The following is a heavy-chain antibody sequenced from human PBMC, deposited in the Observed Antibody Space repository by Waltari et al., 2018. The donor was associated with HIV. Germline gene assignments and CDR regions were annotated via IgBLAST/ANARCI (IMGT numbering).Heavy chain of an antibody. Sequence: EVQLVESGGGLVQPGGSLRLSCAASGFSFSSYAMSWVRQAPGKGLEWVSAITDSGGTIYHADSVKGRFTISRDNSKSTLYLQMNSLRAEDTAVYYCARDWIRDYWGQGTLVTVSS. V-gene: IGHV3-23*04. D-gene: IGHD1-1*01. J-gene: IGHJ4*02. CDR3: ARDWIRDY. CDR2: ITDSGGTI. CDR1: GFSFSSYA.